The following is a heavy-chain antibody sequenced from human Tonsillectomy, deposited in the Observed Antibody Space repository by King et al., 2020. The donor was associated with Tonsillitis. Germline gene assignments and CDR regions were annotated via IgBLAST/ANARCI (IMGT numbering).Heavy chain of an antibody. J-gene: IGHJ4*02. CDR2: INPNSGGT. D-gene: IGHD2-2*02. V-gene: IGHV1-2*02. Sequence: LVQSGAEVKKPGASVKVSCKASGYTFTGYYMHWVRQAPGQGPEWMGWINPNSGGTNYAQKFQGRVTMTRDTSISTAYMELSRLRSDDTAVYYCAKGLGYCSSTSCYTFDYWGQGTLVTVSS. CDR3: AKGLGYCSSTSCYTFDY. CDR1: GYTFTGYY.